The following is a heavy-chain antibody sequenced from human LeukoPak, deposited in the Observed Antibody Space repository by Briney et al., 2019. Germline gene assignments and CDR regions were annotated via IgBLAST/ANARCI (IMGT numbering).Heavy chain of an antibody. V-gene: IGHV3-7*01. CDR2: IKQDGSEK. CDR1: GFTFSDSY. D-gene: IGHD2-2*01. Sequence: GGSLRLSCAASGFTFSDSYMGWIRQAPGKGLGWVANIKQDGSEKYYVDSVKGRFTISRDNAKNSLYLQMNSLRAEDTAVYYCARIGYCSSTSCRDAFDIWGQGTMVTVSS. J-gene: IGHJ3*02. CDR3: ARIGYCSSTSCRDAFDI.